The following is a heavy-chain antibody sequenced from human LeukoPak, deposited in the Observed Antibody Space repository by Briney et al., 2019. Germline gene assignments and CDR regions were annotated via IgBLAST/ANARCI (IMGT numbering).Heavy chain of an antibody. CDR1: GGSISSGDYY. V-gene: IGHV4-30-4*01. D-gene: IGHD4-17*01. J-gene: IGHJ3*02. CDR2: IYYSGSP. CDR3: ARSTPSLYGDTPSAFDI. Sequence: PSETLSLTCTVSGGSISSGDYYWSWIRQPPGKGLEWIGYIYYSGSPYYNPSLKSRVTISVDTSKNQFSLKLSSVTAADTAVYYCARSTPSLYGDTPSAFDIWGQGTMVTVSS.